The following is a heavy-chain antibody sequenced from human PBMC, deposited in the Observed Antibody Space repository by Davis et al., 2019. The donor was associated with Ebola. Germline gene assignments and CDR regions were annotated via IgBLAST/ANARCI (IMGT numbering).Heavy chain of an antibody. V-gene: IGHV4-59*01. CDR1: GGSISSYY. CDR3: ARDHFGDYGWFDP. CDR2: IYYSGST. D-gene: IGHD4-17*01. J-gene: IGHJ5*02. Sequence: MPSETLSLTCTVSGGSISSYYWSWIRQPPGKGLEWIGSIYYSGSTNYNPSLKSRVTISVDTSKNQFSLKLSSVTAADTAVYYCARDHFGDYGWFDPWGQGTLITVSS.